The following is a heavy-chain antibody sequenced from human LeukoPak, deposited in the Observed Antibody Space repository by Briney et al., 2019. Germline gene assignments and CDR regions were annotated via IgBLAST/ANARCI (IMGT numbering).Heavy chain of an antibody. CDR3: ARDDYSKPPD. J-gene: IGHJ4*02. Sequence: SETLSLTCTVSGGSISSGGYYWSWIRQPPGKGLEWIGYIYHSGSTYYNPSLKSRVTISVDRSKNQFSLKLSSVTAADTAVYYCARDDYSKPPDWGQGTLVTVSS. CDR1: GGSISSGGYY. CDR2: IYHSGST. V-gene: IGHV4-30-2*01. D-gene: IGHD4-11*01.